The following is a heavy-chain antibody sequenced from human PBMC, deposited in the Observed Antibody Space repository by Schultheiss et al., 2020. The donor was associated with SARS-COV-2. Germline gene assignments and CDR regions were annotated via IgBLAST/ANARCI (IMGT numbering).Heavy chain of an antibody. Sequence: SETLSLTCTVSGGSISSYYWSWIRQPPGKGLEWIGYIYYSGSTNYNPSLNSRFTISVDTSKNQFSLKLSSVTAADTAVYYCARLGPIVVVAGAKNWFDPWGQGTLVTVSS. CDR1: GGSISSYY. D-gene: IGHD2-2*01. J-gene: IGHJ5*02. CDR2: IYYSGST. CDR3: ARLGPIVVVAGAKNWFDP. V-gene: IGHV4-59*01.